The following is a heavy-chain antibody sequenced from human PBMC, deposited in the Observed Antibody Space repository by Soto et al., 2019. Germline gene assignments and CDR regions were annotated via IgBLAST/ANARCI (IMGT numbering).Heavy chain of an antibody. CDR1: GFIVSSNY. CDR2: IYSGGSA. Sequence: VQLVESGGGLIQPGGSLRLSCTASGFIVSSNYMSWVRQAPGKGLEWVSVIYSGGSANYADSVKGRFTISRDNSKNTLYLQMNNLRAEDTAVYYCVRDDYGLDVWGQGTAVTVSS. CDR3: VRDDYGLDV. J-gene: IGHJ6*02. V-gene: IGHV3-53*01.